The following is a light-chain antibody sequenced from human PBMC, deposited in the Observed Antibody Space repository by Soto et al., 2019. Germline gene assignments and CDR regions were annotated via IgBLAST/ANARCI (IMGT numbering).Light chain of an antibody. V-gene: IGKV3-20*01. Sequence: EIVLTQSPGTLSLSPGERATLSCRASQSVRSSFFAWYQQKPGQAPRFLIYDVSIRATGIPDRFSGSGSGTDFTLTINRLEPEDFAVYYCQQYENSVMYTFGQGTKLEIK. J-gene: IGKJ2*01. CDR2: DVS. CDR1: QSVRSSF. CDR3: QQYENSVMYT.